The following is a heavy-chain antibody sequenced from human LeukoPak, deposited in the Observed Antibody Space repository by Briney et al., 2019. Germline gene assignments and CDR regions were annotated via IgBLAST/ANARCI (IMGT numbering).Heavy chain of an antibody. CDR1: VGTFSSHA. CDR3: ARADYYDSSGYLREVYYFDY. CDR2: IIPLFGTA. J-gene: IGHJ4*02. D-gene: IGHD3-22*01. V-gene: IGHV1-69*05. Sequence: SVTVSRQASVGTFSSHAICWVRQAPRHALEWMGGIIPLFGTASYAQKFQGKVTITTDGSTSTAYMELSSLRSEDTAVYYCARADYYDSSGYLREVYYFDYWGQGTLVTISS.